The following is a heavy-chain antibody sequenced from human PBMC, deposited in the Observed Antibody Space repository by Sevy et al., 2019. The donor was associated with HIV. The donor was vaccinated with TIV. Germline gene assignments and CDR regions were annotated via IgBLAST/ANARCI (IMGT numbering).Heavy chain of an antibody. V-gene: IGHV3-23*01. J-gene: IGHJ4*02. Sequence: GGSLRLSCAASGFTFSSYGMSWVRQAPGKGLEWVAAISGSGGSTYYADSVKGKFTITRENSTNTVYMQMNSLRAEDTAVYYCAKEGPGYNYDSSAYYASWGQGTLVTVSS. CDR3: AKEGPGYNYDSSAYYAS. CDR2: ISGSGGST. CDR1: GFTFSSYG. D-gene: IGHD3-22*01.